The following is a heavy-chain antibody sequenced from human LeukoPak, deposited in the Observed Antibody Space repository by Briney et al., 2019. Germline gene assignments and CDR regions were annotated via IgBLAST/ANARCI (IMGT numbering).Heavy chain of an antibody. CDR3: ASLKDGYNHLFDY. CDR2: IIPIFGTA. V-gene: IGHV1-69*06. Sequence: SVKVSCKASGDTFSSYSISCVRQAPGHGLEWMGGIIPIFGTANYAQTFQGRVTITADKSTSTAYMELSSLRSEDTAVYYCASLKDGYNHLFDYWGQGTLVTVSS. D-gene: IGHD5-24*01. J-gene: IGHJ4*02. CDR1: GDTFSSYS.